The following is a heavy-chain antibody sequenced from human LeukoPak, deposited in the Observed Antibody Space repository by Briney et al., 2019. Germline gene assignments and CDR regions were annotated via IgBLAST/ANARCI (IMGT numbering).Heavy chain of an antibody. D-gene: IGHD3-22*01. CDR1: GFTFSSYA. J-gene: IGHJ4*02. CDR2: ISYDGSNK. Sequence: PGGSLRLSCAASGFTFSSYAMHWVRQAPGKGLEWVAVISYDGSNKYYAGSVKGRFTISRDNSKNTLYLQMNSLRAEDTAVYYCAREDSSGLDYWGQGTLVTVSS. V-gene: IGHV3-30-3*01. CDR3: AREDSSGLDY.